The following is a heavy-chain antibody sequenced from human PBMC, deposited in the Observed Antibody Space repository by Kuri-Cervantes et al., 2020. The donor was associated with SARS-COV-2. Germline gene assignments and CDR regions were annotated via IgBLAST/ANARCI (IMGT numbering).Heavy chain of an antibody. Sequence: GSLRLTCPVSGGSISSYYWSWIRQPAGKGLEWVGRIYTSGSTNYNPSLKSRVTMSVDTSKNQFSLKLSSVTAADTAWYYCARENYDILTGYQVFDYWGQGTLVTVSS. CDR2: IYTSGST. J-gene: IGHJ4*02. CDR1: GGSISSYY. V-gene: IGHV4-4*07. D-gene: IGHD3-9*01. CDR3: ARENYDILTGYQVFDY.